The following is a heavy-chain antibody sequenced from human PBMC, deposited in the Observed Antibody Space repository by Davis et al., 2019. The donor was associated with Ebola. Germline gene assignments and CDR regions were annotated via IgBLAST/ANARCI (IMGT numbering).Heavy chain of an antibody. Sequence: ASVKVSCKASGYTFTGYYMHWVRQAPGQGLEWMGWINPNSGGTNYAQKFQGWVTMTRDTSISTAYMELSRLRSDDTAVYYCARRLVGAASINYYHGMDVWGQGTTVTVSS. J-gene: IGHJ6*02. CDR2: INPNSGGT. D-gene: IGHD1-26*01. CDR1: GYTFTGYY. V-gene: IGHV1-2*04. CDR3: ARRLVGAASINYYHGMDV.